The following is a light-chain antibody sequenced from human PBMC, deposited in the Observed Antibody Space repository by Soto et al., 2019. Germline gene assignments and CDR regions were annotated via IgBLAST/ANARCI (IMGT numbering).Light chain of an antibody. CDR2: GAS. J-gene: IGKJ4*01. CDR3: QQRYSWPLT. V-gene: IGKV3D-20*02. Sequence: ENVLSISPGSLSLTPRERASLSCGASESVSSSYLAWYQQRPGQAPRLLIYGASIRATGIPARFSGSGSGTAFTLTISGLEPEDFALYYCQQRYSWPLTFGGGTKVDIK. CDR1: ESVSSSY.